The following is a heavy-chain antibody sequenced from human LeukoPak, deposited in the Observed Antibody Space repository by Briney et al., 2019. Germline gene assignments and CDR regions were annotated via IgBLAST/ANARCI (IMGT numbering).Heavy chain of an antibody. CDR1: GGSISSGGYY. V-gene: IGHV4-61*08. CDR3: ARGVYIAAAQYAY. CDR2: IYYSGTT. J-gene: IGHJ4*02. Sequence: SQTLSLTCTVSGGSISSGGYYWSWIRQHPGKGLEWIGYIYYSGTTNYNPSLKSRVTISVDTSKNQFSLKLSSVTAADTAVYYCARGVYIAAAQYAYWGQGTLVTVSS. D-gene: IGHD6-13*01.